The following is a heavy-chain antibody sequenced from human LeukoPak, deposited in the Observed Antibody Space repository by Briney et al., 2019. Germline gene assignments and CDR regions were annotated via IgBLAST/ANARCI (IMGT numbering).Heavy chain of an antibody. Sequence: ASVKVSCKASGYTFTGYYMHWVRQAPGQGLEWMGWINPNNGGTNYAQKFQGRVTITKDTSINTAYMELNRLRSDDTAVYYCARVGGGYNFHFDYWGQGTLVTVSS. V-gene: IGHV1-2*02. J-gene: IGHJ4*02. CDR1: GYTFTGYY. D-gene: IGHD5-24*01. CDR2: INPNNGGT. CDR3: ARVGGGYNFHFDY.